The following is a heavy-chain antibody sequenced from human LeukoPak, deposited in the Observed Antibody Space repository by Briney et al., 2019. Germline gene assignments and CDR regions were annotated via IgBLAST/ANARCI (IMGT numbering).Heavy chain of an antibody. CDR1: GFTFSSYA. CDR3: ARDSPGYGAYVS. J-gene: IGHJ1*01. V-gene: IGHV3-23*01. CDR2: ISGSGGST. D-gene: IGHD5-12*01. Sequence: GGSLRLSCAASGFTFSSYAMGWVRQAPGKGLEWVSAISGSGGSTYYADSVKGRFTISRDNSKNTLYLQMDSLTAEDTAVYYCARDSPGYGAYVSWGQGTLVSVSS.